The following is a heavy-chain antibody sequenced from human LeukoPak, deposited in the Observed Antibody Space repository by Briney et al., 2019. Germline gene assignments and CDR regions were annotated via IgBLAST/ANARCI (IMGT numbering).Heavy chain of an antibody. Sequence: SETLSLTCTVSGYSISSGYYWGWIRQPPGKWLERIGSIYHSGSTYYNPSLKSRVTISVDTSKNQFSLKLSSVTAADTAVYYCARDPAGYYGSGSYYISDAFDIWGQGTMVTVSS. J-gene: IGHJ3*02. CDR1: GYSISSGYY. V-gene: IGHV4-38-2*02. CDR3: ARDPAGYYGSGSYYISDAFDI. CDR2: IYHSGST. D-gene: IGHD3-10*01.